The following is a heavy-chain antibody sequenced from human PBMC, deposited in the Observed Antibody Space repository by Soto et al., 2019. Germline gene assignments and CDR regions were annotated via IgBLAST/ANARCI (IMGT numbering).Heavy chain of an antibody. D-gene: IGHD3-22*01. CDR1: GFTFSSYG. J-gene: IGHJ4*02. CDR2: ISYDGSNK. V-gene: IGHV3-30*18. Sequence: GGSLRLSCAASGFTFSSYGMHWVRQAPGKGLEWVAVISYDGSNKYYADSVKGRFTISRDNSKNTLYLQMNSLRAEDTAVYYCAKERSPDDSSGYYYYWGQGTLVTVSS. CDR3: AKERSPDDSSGYYYY.